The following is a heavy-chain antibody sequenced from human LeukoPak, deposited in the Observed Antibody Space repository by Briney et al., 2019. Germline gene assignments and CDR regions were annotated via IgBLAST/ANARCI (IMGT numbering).Heavy chain of an antibody. CDR3: AREGRGAYCGGDCPSTFDY. V-gene: IGHV4-31*03. CDR1: GGSISSGGYY. Sequence: SETLSLTCTVSGGSISSGGYYWSWIRQHPGQGLEWIVYIYYSGSTYYNPSLKSRVTISVDTSKNQFSLKLSSVTAADTAVYYCAREGRGAYCGGDCPSTFDYWGQGTLVTVSS. CDR2: IYYSGST. J-gene: IGHJ4*02. D-gene: IGHD2-21*02.